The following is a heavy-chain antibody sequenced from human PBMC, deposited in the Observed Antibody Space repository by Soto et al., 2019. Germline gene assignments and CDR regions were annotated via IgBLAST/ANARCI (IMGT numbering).Heavy chain of an antibody. J-gene: IGHJ4*02. D-gene: IGHD2-15*01. V-gene: IGHV4-30-2*01. Sequence: SETLSLTCAVSGVSISSGGSSWSWIRQPPGKGLEWIGYIYHSGSTYYNPSLKSRVTISVDRSRNQFSLKLSSVTAADTAVYYCAREGGGYCSGGSCQVDYWGQGTLVTVSS. CDR2: IYHSGST. CDR3: AREGGGYCSGGSCQVDY. CDR1: GVSISSGGSS.